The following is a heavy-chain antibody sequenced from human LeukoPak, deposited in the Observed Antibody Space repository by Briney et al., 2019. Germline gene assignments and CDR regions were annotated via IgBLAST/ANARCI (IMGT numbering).Heavy chain of an antibody. CDR2: IRYDGSNK. Sequence: GGSLRLSCAASGFTFSSYGMHWVRQAPGKGLEWVAFIRYDGSNKYYADSVKGRFTISRDNSKNTLYLQMNSLRAEDTAVYYCARPPRNKFAGYYYYYMDVWGKGTTVTVSS. CDR1: GFTFSSYG. D-gene: IGHD1/OR15-1a*01. J-gene: IGHJ6*03. CDR3: ARPPRNKFAGYYYYYMDV. V-gene: IGHV3-30*02.